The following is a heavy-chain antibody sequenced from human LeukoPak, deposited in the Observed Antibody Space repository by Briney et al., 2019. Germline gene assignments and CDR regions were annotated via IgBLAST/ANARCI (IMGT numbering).Heavy chain of an antibody. CDR3: ARDSTTSSLADP. CDR2: IHPSGGST. Sequence: ASVKVSFKASGYTFTNYYLHWVRQAPGQGLEWMGIIHPSGGSTAYAQKFQGRVTMTRDTSTSTVYMELSSLRSEDTAVYCCARDSTTSSLADPWGQGTLVTVSS. D-gene: IGHD2-2*01. CDR1: GYTFTNYY. V-gene: IGHV1-46*01. J-gene: IGHJ5*02.